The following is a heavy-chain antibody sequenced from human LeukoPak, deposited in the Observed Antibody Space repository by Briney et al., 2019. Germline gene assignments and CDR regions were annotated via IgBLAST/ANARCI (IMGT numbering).Heavy chain of an antibody. D-gene: IGHD3-3*01. CDR2: IYSGGST. V-gene: IGHV3-53*01. CDR1: GFTVSSNY. J-gene: IGHJ4*02. Sequence: GGSLRLSCAASGFTVSSNYVSWVRQAPGKGLEWVSVIYSGGSTYYADSVKGRFTISRDNSKNTLYLQMNSLRAEDTAVYYCARGLYDFWSGYYLDYWGQGTLVTVSS. CDR3: ARGLYDFWSGYYLDY.